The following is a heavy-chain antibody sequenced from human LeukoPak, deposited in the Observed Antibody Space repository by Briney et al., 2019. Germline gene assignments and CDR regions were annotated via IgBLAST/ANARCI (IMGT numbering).Heavy chain of an antibody. CDR2: INPSGTTT. D-gene: IGHD5-24*01. J-gene: IGHJ5*02. CDR3: ARDGYSPNWFDP. Sequence: GASVKVSCKASGYTFTTHYMHWVRQAPGQGLEWMGLINPSGTTTNYAQKLQGRVTMTTDTSTSTAYMELRSLRSDDTAVYYCARDGYSPNWFDPWGQGTLVTVSS. CDR1: GYTFTTHY. V-gene: IGHV1-46*01.